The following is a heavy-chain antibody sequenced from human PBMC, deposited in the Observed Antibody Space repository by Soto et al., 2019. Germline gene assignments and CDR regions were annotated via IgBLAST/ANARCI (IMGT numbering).Heavy chain of an antibody. CDR2: INHSGST. Sequence: SETLSLTCAVYGGSFSGYYWTWIRQPPGTGLEWIGEINHSGSTNYNPSLKSRATISVDTSKNQFSLKLTSVTAADTAVYYCARRWGGTFDYWGQGTLVTVSS. D-gene: IGHD2-21*01. CDR3: ARRWGGTFDY. J-gene: IGHJ4*02. V-gene: IGHV4-34*01. CDR1: GGSFSGYY.